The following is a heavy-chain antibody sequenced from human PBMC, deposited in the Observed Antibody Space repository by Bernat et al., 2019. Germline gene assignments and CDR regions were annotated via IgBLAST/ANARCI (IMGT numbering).Heavy chain of an antibody. V-gene: IGHV1-69*04. CDR1: GGTFSSYA. CDR3: VRGVNYYDSSGYLNWFDP. D-gene: IGHD3-22*01. J-gene: IGHJ5*02. Sequence: QVQLVQSGAEVKKPGSSVKVSCKASGGTFSSYAISWVRQAPGQGLEWMGRIIPILGIANYAQKFQGRVTMTRDTSTSTVYMELSSLRSEDTAVYYCVRGVNYYDSSGYLNWFDPWGQGTLVTVSS. CDR2: IIPILGIA.